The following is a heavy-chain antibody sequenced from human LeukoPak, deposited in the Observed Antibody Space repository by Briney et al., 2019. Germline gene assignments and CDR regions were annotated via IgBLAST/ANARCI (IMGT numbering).Heavy chain of an antibody. CDR2: IGGDGRS. D-gene: IGHD2-2*03. V-gene: IGHV3-23*01. CDR1: GFTFSPNA. CDR3: AKDLLDVVVVPAGRATDFYYSYMDV. Sequence: GSLRLSCAASGFTFSPNAMNWVRQAPGKGLEWVSGIGGDGRSHYIDSVKGRFTISRDNSKNTLSLQMNSLRAEDTGLYYCAKDLLDVVVVPAGRATDFYYSYMDVWGKGTTVTVSS. J-gene: IGHJ6*03.